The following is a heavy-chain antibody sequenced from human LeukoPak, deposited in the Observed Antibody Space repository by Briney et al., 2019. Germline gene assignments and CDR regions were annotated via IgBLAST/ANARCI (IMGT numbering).Heavy chain of an antibody. D-gene: IGHD3-22*01. Sequence: TGGSLGLSCSASGFTFSSYPMHWVRQAPGEGLEYVSAMNDRGDDTYYADSVKGRFTISRDNSKNSLYLQMSSLRAEDTAVYYCVRAFRFDSGAYYYVDWGQGTLVTVSS. J-gene: IGHJ4*02. CDR3: VRAFRFDSGAYYYVD. CDR1: GFTFSSYP. CDR2: MNDRGDDT. V-gene: IGHV3-64D*09.